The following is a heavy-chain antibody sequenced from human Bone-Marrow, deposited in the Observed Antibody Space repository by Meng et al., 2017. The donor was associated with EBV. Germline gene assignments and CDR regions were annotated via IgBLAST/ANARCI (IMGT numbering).Heavy chain of an antibody. Sequence: QAHLPESGPGLVKPSVTLSLTCTVSGGSVSSGSYYWSWIRQPPGKGLEWIGYIHYSGSTNYNPSRKSRVTISVDTSKNQFSLKLSSVTAADTAVYYCARADCSSTSCYDSRGWFDPWGQGTLVTVSS. V-gene: IGHV4-61*01. CDR1: GGSVSSGSYY. CDR2: IHYSGST. J-gene: IGHJ5*02. D-gene: IGHD2-2*01. CDR3: ARADCSSTSCYDSRGWFDP.